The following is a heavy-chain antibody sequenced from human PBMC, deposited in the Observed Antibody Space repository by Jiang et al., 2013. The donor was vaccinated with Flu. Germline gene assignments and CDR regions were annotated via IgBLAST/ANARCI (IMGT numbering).Heavy chain of an antibody. CDR3: APAPGYSYGYD. CDR1: GFTFSSYS. V-gene: IGHV3-21*01. Sequence: VQLLESGGGLVKPGGSLRLSCAASGFTFSSYSMNWVRQAPGKGLEWISSISSSSSYIYYADSVKGRFTISRDNAKNSLYLQMNSLRAEDTAVYYCAPAPGYSYGYDWGQGTLVTVSS. CDR2: ISSSSSYI. D-gene: IGHD5-18*01. J-gene: IGHJ4*02.